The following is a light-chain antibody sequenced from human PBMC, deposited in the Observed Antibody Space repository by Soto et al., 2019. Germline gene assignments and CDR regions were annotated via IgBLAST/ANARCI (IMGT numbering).Light chain of an antibody. Sequence: EIVLTQSPVTLSLSPGERATLSCRASQSINNYLAWYQQKPGQPPRLLIYDASNRATAIPVRFSGSGSGTDFTLTIRSLEPEDSAVYYCQYRGIWPPGATFGGGTKVAIK. CDR2: DAS. CDR1: QSINNY. CDR3: QYRGIWPPGAT. J-gene: IGKJ4*01. V-gene: IGKV3-11*01.